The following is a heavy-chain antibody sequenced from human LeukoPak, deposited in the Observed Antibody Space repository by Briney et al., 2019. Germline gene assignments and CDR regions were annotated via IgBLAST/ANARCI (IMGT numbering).Heavy chain of an antibody. V-gene: IGHV4-4*02. CDR1: GGSISGSNW. Sequence: SETLSLTCAVSGGSISGSNWWSWVRQSPGKGLEWIGEIYLSGSTNYNPSLKSRVTISGDKSKNQFSLKLTSVTAADTAVYYCARGGSYYDSSGYSGYGRDVWGQGTTVTVSS. D-gene: IGHD3-22*01. J-gene: IGHJ6*02. CDR3: ARGGSYYDSSGYSGYGRDV. CDR2: IYLSGST.